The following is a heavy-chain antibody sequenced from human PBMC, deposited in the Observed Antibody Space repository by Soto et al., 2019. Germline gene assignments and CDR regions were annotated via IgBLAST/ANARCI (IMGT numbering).Heavy chain of an antibody. V-gene: IGHV1-69*01. CDR2: IIPIFGTP. Sequence: VQLVQSGAEVKKPGSSVKVSCKASGGIFSTYAISWLRQAPGPGLEWMGGIIPIFGTPNYAQRFQGRVTITADASTTTSYMEVSRLKSEDTAVYYCARDRDDYGSGNYYNRIDFWGPGTLVTVSS. CDR3: ARDRDDYGSGNYYNRIDF. CDR1: GGIFSTYA. J-gene: IGHJ4*02. D-gene: IGHD3-10*01.